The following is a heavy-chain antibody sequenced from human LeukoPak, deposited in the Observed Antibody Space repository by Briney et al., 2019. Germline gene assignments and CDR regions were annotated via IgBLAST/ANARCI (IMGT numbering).Heavy chain of an antibody. CDR1: GFTFSSSS. Sequence: GGSLRLSCAASGFTFSSSSISWVRQAPGKGLEWVSSISRGSDHIFYADSMKGRFTISRDNAKNSLYLQMNSLGAEDTAVYYCARPYDTRGYFPDYWGQGTLVTVSS. CDR3: ARPYDTRGYFPDY. V-gene: IGHV3-21*01. D-gene: IGHD3-22*01. CDR2: ISRGSDHI. J-gene: IGHJ4*02.